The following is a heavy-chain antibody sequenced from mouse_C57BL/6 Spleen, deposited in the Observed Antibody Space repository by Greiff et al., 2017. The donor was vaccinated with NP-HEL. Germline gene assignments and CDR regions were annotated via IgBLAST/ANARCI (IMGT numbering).Heavy chain of an antibody. CDR2: IDPSDSYT. Sequence: VQLQQSGAELVMPGASVKLSCKASGYTFTSYWMHWVKQRPGQGLEWIGEIDPSDSYTNYNQKFKGKSTLTVDKSSSTAYMQLSSLTSEDSAVYYCAANYGSSHWDFDFWGTGTTVTVSS. CDR1: GYTFTSYW. V-gene: IGHV1-69*01. J-gene: IGHJ1*03. D-gene: IGHD1-1*01. CDR3: AANYGSSHWDFDF.